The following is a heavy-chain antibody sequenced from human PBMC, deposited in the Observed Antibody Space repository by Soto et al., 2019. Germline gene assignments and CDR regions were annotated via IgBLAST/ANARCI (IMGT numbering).Heavy chain of an antibody. Sequence: TLSLTCTVSGGSLSSGGYYWSWIRQHPGKGLEWIGYIYYSGSTYYNPSLKSRVTISVDTSKNQFSLKLSSVTAADTAVYYCARVGGSSSWDYGMDVWGQGTTVTVSS. CDR1: GGSLSSGGYY. CDR2: IYYSGST. V-gene: IGHV4-31*03. CDR3: ARVGGSSSWDYGMDV. J-gene: IGHJ6*02. D-gene: IGHD6-13*01.